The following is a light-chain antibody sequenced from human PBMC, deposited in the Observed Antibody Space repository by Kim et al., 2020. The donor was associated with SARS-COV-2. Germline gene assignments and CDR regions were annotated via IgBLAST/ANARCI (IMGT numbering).Light chain of an antibody. CDR3: QQYNYWYT. V-gene: IGKV3-15*01. CDR1: QRINSN. CDR2: DAS. Sequence: LSVAPGGRAPLSWRACQRINSNLAWYQQRPGQAPRLLIYDASTRATGIPARFSGSGSGTEFTLNISSLQSEDLAVYHCQQYNYWYTFGQGTKLEI. J-gene: IGKJ2*01.